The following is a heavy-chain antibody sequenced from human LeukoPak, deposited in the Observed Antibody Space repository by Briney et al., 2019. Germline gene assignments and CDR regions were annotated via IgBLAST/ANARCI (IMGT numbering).Heavy chain of an antibody. V-gene: IGHV4-34*01. CDR2: INHSGST. D-gene: IGHD2-15*01. Sequence: SETLSLTCAVYGGSFSGYYWSWIRQPPGKGLEWIGEINHSGSTNYNPSLKSRVTISVDTSKNQFSLKLSSVTAADTAVYNCARGLGIVVVVAATPLWWFDPWGQGTLVTVSS. CDR1: GGSFSGYY. CDR3: ARGLGIVVVVAATPLWWFDP. J-gene: IGHJ5*02.